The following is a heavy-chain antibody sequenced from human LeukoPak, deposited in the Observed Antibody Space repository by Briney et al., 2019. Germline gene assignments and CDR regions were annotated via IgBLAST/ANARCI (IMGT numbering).Heavy chain of an antibody. Sequence: GGSLRLSCAASGFTFSSYGMHWVRQAPGKRLEWVAVISYDGSNKYYADSVKGRFTISRDNSKNTLYLQMNSLRAEDTAVYYCAVTVVTPFHFDYWGQGTLVTVSS. CDR3: AVTVVTPFHFDY. CDR2: ISYDGSNK. D-gene: IGHD4-23*01. J-gene: IGHJ4*02. V-gene: IGHV3-30*03. CDR1: GFTFSSYG.